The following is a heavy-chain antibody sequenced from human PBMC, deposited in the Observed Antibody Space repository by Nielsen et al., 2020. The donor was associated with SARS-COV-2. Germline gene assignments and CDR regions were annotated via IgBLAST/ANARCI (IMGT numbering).Heavy chain of an antibody. CDR3: ARAYHNYYYAMDV. Sequence: GESLKISCAASGFTFSSYIMNWVRQAPGKGLEWVSSISISSSSFYYTDSVRGRFTISRDNAKSSLYLQLTSLRAEDTAVYYCARAYHNYYYAMDVWGQGTTVTVSS. CDR1: GFTFSSYI. CDR2: ISISSSSF. V-gene: IGHV3-21*01. J-gene: IGHJ6*02. D-gene: IGHD1-14*01.